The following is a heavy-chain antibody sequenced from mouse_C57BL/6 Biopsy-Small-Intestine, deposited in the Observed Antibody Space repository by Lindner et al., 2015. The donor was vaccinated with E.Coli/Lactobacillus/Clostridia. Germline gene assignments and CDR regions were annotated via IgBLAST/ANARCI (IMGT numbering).Heavy chain of an antibody. CDR1: AGGFSTYT. J-gene: IGHJ4*01. D-gene: IGHD1-3*01. CDR2: IIPLYEMV. Sequence: SVKVSCKASAGGFSTYTISWVRQAPGQGLEWVGGIIPLYEMVNYAQRFEGRVTISADESTKTAFMELSSLSSEDTAVYYCARTTPQEYTDISGHSWGQGTLVTVSS. V-gene: IGHV1-74*01. CDR3: ARTTPQEYTDISGHS.